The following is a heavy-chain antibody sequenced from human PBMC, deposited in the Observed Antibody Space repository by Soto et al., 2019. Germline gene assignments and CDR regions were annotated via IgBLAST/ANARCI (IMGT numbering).Heavy chain of an antibody. J-gene: IGHJ4*02. CDR1: GYTFTTFA. Sequence: ASVKVSCKASGYTFTTFAMHWVRQAPGQRPEWLGWINAGSGYTKYSQNFQDRVTISSDTSASTAYMELSSLRSGDTAIYYCARERVSLAMFGVPVGVFKNWGQGTLVTVSS. CDR3: ARERVSLAMFGVPVGVFKN. V-gene: IGHV1-3*01. D-gene: IGHD3-3*01. CDR2: INAGSGYT.